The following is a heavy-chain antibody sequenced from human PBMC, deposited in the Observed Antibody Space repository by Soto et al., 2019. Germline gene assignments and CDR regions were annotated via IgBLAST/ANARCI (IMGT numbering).Heavy chain of an antibody. D-gene: IGHD4-17*01. CDR3: ARSGDPLDY. J-gene: IGHJ4*02. CDR2: ISHDGNNK. V-gene: IGHV3-30-3*01. CDR1: GFTFSSYA. Sequence: PRLSCAASGFTFSSYAMHWVRQAPGKGLEWVAVISHDGNNKYYADSVKGRFTISRDSSKNTLYLQMNSLRAEDTAVYYCARSGDPLDYWGQGTLVTVSS.